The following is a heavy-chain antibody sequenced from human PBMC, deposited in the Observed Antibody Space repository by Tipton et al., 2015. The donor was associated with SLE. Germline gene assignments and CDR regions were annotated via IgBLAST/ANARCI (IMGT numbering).Heavy chain of an antibody. J-gene: IGHJ3*02. CDR1: GFTFSSYA. CDR3: AKRNGLDAFDI. Sequence: SLRLSCAASGFTFSSYAMSWVRQAPGKGLEWVSAISGSGGSTYYADSVKGRFTISRDNAKNSLYLQMNSLRAEDTALYYCAKRNGLDAFDIWGQGTMVTVSS. V-gene: IGHV3-23*01. CDR2: ISGSGGST.